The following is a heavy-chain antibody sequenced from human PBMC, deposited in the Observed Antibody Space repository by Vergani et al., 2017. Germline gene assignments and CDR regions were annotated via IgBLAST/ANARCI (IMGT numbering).Heavy chain of an antibody. Sequence: QMQLVQSGPEVKKPGTSVKVSCKASGFTFTSSAMQWVRQARGQRLEWIGWIVVGSGNTNYAQKFQERVTITRDMSTSTAYMELSSLRSEDTAGYYCARALGSGYSYGRKYYFDYWGQGTLVTVSS. V-gene: IGHV1-58*02. J-gene: IGHJ4*02. CDR1: GFTFTSSA. D-gene: IGHD5-18*01. CDR3: ARALGSGYSYGRKYYFDY. CDR2: IVVGSGNT.